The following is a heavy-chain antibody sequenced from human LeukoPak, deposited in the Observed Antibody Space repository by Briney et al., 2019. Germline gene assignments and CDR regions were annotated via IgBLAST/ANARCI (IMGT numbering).Heavy chain of an antibody. Sequence: GRSLRLSCAASGFPFTAYAMHWVRQAPGKGLEWVALISYDGTNKFYADSVKGRFTISRDNSKNTLYLQMNSLRAEDTAVYYCAKDQKELWFGELRYYFDYWGQGTLVTVSS. CDR1: GFPFTAYA. J-gene: IGHJ4*02. V-gene: IGHV3-30-3*01. CDR3: AKDQKELWFGELRYYFDY. CDR2: ISYDGTNK. D-gene: IGHD3-10*01.